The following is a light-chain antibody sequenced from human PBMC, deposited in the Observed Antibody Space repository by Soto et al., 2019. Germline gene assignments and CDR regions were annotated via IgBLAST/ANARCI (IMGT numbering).Light chain of an antibody. J-gene: IGLJ1*01. CDR2: EVS. Sequence: QSALTQPASVSGSPGQSITISCTGTSSDVGCYNYVSWYQQHPGKDPKLMIYEVSNRPSGVSNRFSGSKSGNTASLTISGLQAEDEADYYCSSYTSSSPYVLGTGTKLTVL. CDR3: SSYTSSSPYV. V-gene: IGLV2-14*01. CDR1: SSDVGCYNY.